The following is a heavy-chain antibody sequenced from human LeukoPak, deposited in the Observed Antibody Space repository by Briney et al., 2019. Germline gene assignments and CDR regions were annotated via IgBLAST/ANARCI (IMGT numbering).Heavy chain of an antibody. CDR2: ISSSSSTI. CDR1: GFTFSSYS. Sequence: GGSLRLSCAASGFTFSSYSMNWVRQAPGKGLEWVSYISSSSSTIYYADSVKGRFTISRDNAKNSLYLQMNSLRAEDTAVYYCARDATYYYDSSGYYYFDYWGQGTLVTVSS. D-gene: IGHD3-22*01. J-gene: IGHJ4*02. V-gene: IGHV3-48*04. CDR3: ARDATYYYDSSGYYYFDY.